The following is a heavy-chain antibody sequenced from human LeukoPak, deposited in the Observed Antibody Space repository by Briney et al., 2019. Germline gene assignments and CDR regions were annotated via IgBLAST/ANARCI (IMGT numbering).Heavy chain of an antibody. D-gene: IGHD6-13*01. CDR1: GGSFSGYY. CDR3: ASTGVAAAAGTGWFDP. V-gene: IGHV4-34*01. CDR2: INHSGST. Sequence: SETLSLTCAVYGGSFSGYYWSWIRQPPGKGLEWIGEINHSGSTNYNPSLKSRVTISVDTSKNQFSLKLSSVTAADTAVYYCASTGVAAAAGTGWFDPRGQGTLVTVSS. J-gene: IGHJ5*02.